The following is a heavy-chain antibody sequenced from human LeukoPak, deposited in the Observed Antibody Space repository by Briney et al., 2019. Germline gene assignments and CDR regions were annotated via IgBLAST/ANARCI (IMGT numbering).Heavy chain of an antibody. D-gene: IGHD4-17*01. J-gene: IGHJ6*02. Sequence: GASLRLSCATSGFTFSDHYMDWVRQAPGKGLEWVARTRTKAKDYTTEYAASVKGRFTVSRDESMHSLYLQMNSLKTEDTAVYCARGPTVTFNYHYGMDVWGQGTTVTVSS. CDR1: GFTFSDHY. V-gene: IGHV3-72*01. CDR3: ARGPTVTFNYHYGMDV. CDR2: TRTKAKDYTT.